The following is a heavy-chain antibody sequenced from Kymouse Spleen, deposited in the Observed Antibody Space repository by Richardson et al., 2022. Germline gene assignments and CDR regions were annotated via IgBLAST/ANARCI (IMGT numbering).Heavy chain of an antibody. CDR3: AKDFHSSSWSYYYYYYGMDV. Sequence: EVQLVESGGGLVQPGRSLRLSCAASGFTFDDYAMHWVRQAPGKGLEWVSGISWNSGSIGYADSVKGRFTISRDNAKNSLYLQMNSLRAEDTALYYCAKDFHSSSWSYYYYYYGMDVWGQGTTVTVSS. D-gene: IGHD6-13*01. V-gene: IGHV3-9*01. CDR2: ISWNSGSI. J-gene: IGHJ6*02. CDR1: GFTFDDYA.